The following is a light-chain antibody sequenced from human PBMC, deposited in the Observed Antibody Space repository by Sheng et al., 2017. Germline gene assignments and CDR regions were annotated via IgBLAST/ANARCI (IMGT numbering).Light chain of an antibody. CDR2: KTS. CDR1: QCQTN. J-gene: IGLJ2*01. CDR3: QSPDNSGTYVV. V-gene: IGLV3-25*03. Sequence: SYELTQPPSGVSVPTGRRPGSPALRMQCQTNMLIGTSRRQARPLYYLYIKTSRGPQGSLSRISGSRSGTTVTLTISGVQAEDEADYYCQSPDNSGTYVVFGGGTKLTVL.